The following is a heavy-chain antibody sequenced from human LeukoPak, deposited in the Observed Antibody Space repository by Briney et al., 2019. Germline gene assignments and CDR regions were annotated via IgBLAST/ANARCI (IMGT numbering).Heavy chain of an antibody. CDR1: AGFISSSSYY. J-gene: IGHJ4*02. V-gene: IGHV4-39*01. D-gene: IGHD3-16*02. CDR2: IYYSGST. Sequence: SETLSLTCTVSAGFISSSSYYWGWIRQPPVKGLEWIATIYYSGSTYYNPSLKSRVTISVDTSKNQFSLKLSSVTAADTVVYYCARLVRGDYFDYWGQGTLVTVSS. CDR3: ARLVRGDYFDY.